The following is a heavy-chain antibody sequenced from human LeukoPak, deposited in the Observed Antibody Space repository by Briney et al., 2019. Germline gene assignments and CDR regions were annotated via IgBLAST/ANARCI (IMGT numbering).Heavy chain of an antibody. D-gene: IGHD5-18*01. Sequence: GASVKVSCKASGYTLTSYGITWVRQAPGQGLEWMGWISAYNGNTNYAQKLQGRVTMTTDTSTSTAYMELRSLRSDDTAVYYCARDSLAILSDYWGQGTLVTVSS. J-gene: IGHJ4*02. CDR1: GYTLTSYG. CDR2: ISAYNGNT. V-gene: IGHV1-18*01. CDR3: ARDSLAILSDY.